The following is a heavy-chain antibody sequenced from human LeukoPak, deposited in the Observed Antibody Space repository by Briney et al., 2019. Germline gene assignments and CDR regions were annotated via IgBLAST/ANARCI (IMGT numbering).Heavy chain of an antibody. CDR2: ITASGTAM. Sequence: GGSLRLSCAASGFTFSSYSMNWVRQAPGKGLEWVSHITASGTAMFYADSVKGRFTISRDNAKNSLYLQMNSLRDEDTAVYYCARGHSSGWPTFDFWGQGTLITVSS. V-gene: IGHV3-48*02. CDR3: ARGHSSGWPTFDF. CDR1: GFTFSSYS. D-gene: IGHD6-19*01. J-gene: IGHJ4*02.